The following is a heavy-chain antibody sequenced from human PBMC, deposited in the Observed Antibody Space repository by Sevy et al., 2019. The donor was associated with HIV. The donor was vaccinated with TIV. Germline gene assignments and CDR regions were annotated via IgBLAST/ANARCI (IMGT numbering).Heavy chain of an antibody. V-gene: IGHV1-69*13. CDR2: IIPIFGTA. D-gene: IGHD3-10*01. Sequence: ASVKVSCKASGGTFSSYAISWVRQAPGQGLEWMGGIIPIFGTANYAQMFQGRVTITADESTSTAYMELSSLRSEDTAVYYCARNYYGSGRPYYYGMDVWGQGTTVTVSS. CDR1: GGTFSSYA. J-gene: IGHJ6*02. CDR3: ARNYYGSGRPYYYGMDV.